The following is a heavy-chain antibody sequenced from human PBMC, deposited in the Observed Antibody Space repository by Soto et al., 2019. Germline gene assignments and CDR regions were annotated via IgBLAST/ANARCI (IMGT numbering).Heavy chain of an antibody. J-gene: IGHJ3*02. Sequence: SETLSLTCAVYGGSFSGYYWTWIRQPPGTGLEWIGEINHSGSTNYNPSLKSRVTISVDTSKNQFSLKLSSVTAADTAVYYCVRHLYYYDTSGYFHAFDIWGQGTMVTVSS. D-gene: IGHD3-22*01. CDR2: INHSGST. CDR3: VRHLYYYDTSGYFHAFDI. CDR1: GGSFSGYY. V-gene: IGHV4-34*01.